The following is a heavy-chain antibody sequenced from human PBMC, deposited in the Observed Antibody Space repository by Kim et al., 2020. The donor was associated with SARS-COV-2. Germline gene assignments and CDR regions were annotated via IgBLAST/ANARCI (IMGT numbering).Heavy chain of an antibody. V-gene: IGHV4-59*01. CDR3: VGAVAGTRDLEYYYYYGMDV. J-gene: IGHJ6*02. Sequence: SETLSLTCTVSGGSISSYYWSWIRQPPGKGLEWIGYIYYSGSTNYNPSLKSRVTISVDTSKNQFSLKLSSVTAADTAVYYCVGAVAGTRDLEYYYYYGMDVWGQGTTVTVSS. CDR2: IYYSGST. D-gene: IGHD6-19*01. CDR1: GGSISSYY.